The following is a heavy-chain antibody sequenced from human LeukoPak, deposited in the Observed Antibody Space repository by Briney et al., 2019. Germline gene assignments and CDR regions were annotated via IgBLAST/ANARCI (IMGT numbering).Heavy chain of an antibody. CDR1: GYTFTSYG. CDR2: ISAYNGNT. V-gene: IGHV1-18*01. J-gene: IGHJ5*02. D-gene: IGHD6-19*01. CDR3: ARDASSGWYGDWFDP. Sequence: ASVKVSCKASGYTFTSYGISWVRQAPGQGLEWMGWISAYNGNTNYAQKLQGRVTMTTDTSTSTAYMELSSLRSEDTAVYYCARDASSGWYGDWFDPWGQGTLVTVSS.